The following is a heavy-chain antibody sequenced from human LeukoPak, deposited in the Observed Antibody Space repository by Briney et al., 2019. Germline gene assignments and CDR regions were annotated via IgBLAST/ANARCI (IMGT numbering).Heavy chain of an antibody. D-gene: IGHD3-3*01. V-gene: IGHV1-18*01. CDR1: GFRFSSFG. CDR3: ARGEGLTISGVVTSDY. Sequence: ASVKVSFKASGFRFSSFGIHWVRPAPGPGVGWMGLINTYNVKANYAQKFQGRVTLTTDTSTNTAYMELRSLRSDDTAVYYCARGEGLTISGVVTSDYWGQGTLVTVSA. J-gene: IGHJ4*02. CDR2: INTYNVKA.